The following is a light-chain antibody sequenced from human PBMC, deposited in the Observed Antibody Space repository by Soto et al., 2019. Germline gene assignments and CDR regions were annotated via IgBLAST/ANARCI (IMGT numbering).Light chain of an antibody. CDR1: SSDVRNYNF. Sequence: QSALTQPASVSGSPGQSITISCTGTSSDVRNYNFVSWYQQHPGKAPKVMIYEGSKRPSGVSNRFSGSKSGNTASLTISGLQAEDEADYYCCSYAGSSSPVVFGGGTKLTVL. V-gene: IGLV2-23*01. CDR2: EGS. J-gene: IGLJ2*01. CDR3: CSYAGSSSPVV.